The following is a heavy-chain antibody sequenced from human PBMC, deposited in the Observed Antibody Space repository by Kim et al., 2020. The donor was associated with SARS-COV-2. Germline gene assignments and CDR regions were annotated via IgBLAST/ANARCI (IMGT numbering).Heavy chain of an antibody. Sequence: GGSLRLSCAASGFTFSSYSMNWVRQAPGKGLEWVSYISSSSSTIYYADSVKGRFTISRDNAKNSLYLQMNSLRDEDTAVYYCARDLNLYGSGPKSPKTSGRYYYGMDVWGQGTTVTVSS. J-gene: IGHJ6*02. D-gene: IGHD3-10*01. CDR3: ARDLNLYGSGPKSPKTSGRYYYGMDV. CDR1: GFTFSSYS. V-gene: IGHV3-48*02. CDR2: ISSSSSTI.